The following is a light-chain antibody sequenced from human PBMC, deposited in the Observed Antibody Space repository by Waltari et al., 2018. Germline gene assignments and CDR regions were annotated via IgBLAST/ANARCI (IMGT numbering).Light chain of an antibody. CDR1: SSNIGSNY. J-gene: IGLJ3*02. CDR2: RDN. V-gene: IGLV1-47*01. Sequence: QSVLTQPPSASGTPGQRVTISCSGSSSNIGSNYVYWYQQLPGTAPKLLLYRDNQRPSGVTGRFSGSKSGTSASLAISGLRSEDEADYYCAAWDDSLSGWVFGGGTKLTVL. CDR3: AAWDDSLSGWV.